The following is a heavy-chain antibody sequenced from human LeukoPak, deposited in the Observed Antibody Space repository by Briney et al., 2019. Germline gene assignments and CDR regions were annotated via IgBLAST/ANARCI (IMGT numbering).Heavy chain of an antibody. D-gene: IGHD5-12*01. J-gene: IGHJ4*02. CDR1: GFTFKSYA. CDR3: AKDLDSGYYPFDH. V-gene: IGHV3-23*01. Sequence: GGSLRLSCAASGFTFKSYAINRVRQAPGKGLEWVSGISGSDDSTYYADSVKGRFTISRDNSKNTLFLQMNSLRAEDTAVYYCAKDLDSGYYPFDHWGQGTLVTVSS. CDR2: ISGSDDST.